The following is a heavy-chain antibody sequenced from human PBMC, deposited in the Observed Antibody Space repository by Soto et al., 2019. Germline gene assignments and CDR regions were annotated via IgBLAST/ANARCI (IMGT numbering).Heavy chain of an antibody. V-gene: IGHV4-34*01. J-gene: IGHJ6*02. CDR1: GGSFSGYY. CDR3: ARVPGGSYSLPQKPEISYYYYGMDV. CDR2: INHSGST. Sequence: SETLSLTCAVYGGSFSGYYWSWVRQPPGKGLEWIGEINHSGSTNYDPSLKSRVTISVDTSKNQFSLKLSSVTAADTAVYYCARVPGGSYSLPQKPEISYYYYGMDVWGQGTTVTVSS. D-gene: IGHD1-26*01.